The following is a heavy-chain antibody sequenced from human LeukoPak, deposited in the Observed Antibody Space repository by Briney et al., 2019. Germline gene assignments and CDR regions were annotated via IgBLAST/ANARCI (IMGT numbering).Heavy chain of an antibody. CDR1: GYTFSGYY. D-gene: IGHD3-16*02. CDR3: ATEVGGIPY. J-gene: IGHJ4*02. CDR2: IDPNNGGT. V-gene: IGHV1-2*06. Sequence: ASVKVSCKASGYTFSGYYLHWVRQAPGQGLEWMGRIDPNNGGTNYAQKFQGRVTMTRDTSISAAYMELSRLRSDDTAMYYCATEVGGIPYWGQGTLVTVSS.